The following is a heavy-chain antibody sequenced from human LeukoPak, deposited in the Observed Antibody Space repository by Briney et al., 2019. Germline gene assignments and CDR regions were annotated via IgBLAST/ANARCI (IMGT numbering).Heavy chain of an antibody. CDR2: VIPIFGTA. J-gene: IGHJ5*02. Sequence: SVKVSCKASGGTFSSYAISWVRQAPGQGLEWMGGVIPIFGTANYAQKFQGRVTITADKSTSTAYMELSSLRSEDTAVYYCARDFSGSYSGWFDPWGQGTLVTVSS. V-gene: IGHV1-69*06. CDR3: ARDFSGSYSGWFDP. CDR1: GGTFSSYA. D-gene: IGHD1-26*01.